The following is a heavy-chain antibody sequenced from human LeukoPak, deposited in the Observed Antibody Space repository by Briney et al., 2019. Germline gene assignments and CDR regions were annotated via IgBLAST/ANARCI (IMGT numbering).Heavy chain of an antibody. CDR1: GCTFSSYG. D-gene: IGHD1-26*01. J-gene: IGHJ4*02. Sequence: GGSLRLSCAASGCTFSSYGMHWVRQAPGKGREWVAFIRYDGSNKYYADSVKGRFTISRDNSKNTLYLQMNSLRAEDTSVYYCAKGAWWELLSTYFDYWGQGTLVTVSS. CDR2: IRYDGSNK. V-gene: IGHV3-30*02. CDR3: AKGAWWELLSTYFDY.